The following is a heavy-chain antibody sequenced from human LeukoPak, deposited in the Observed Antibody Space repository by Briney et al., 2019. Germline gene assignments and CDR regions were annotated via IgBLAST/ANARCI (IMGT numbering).Heavy chain of an antibody. Sequence: SETLSLTCTVSGGSISSSSYYWGWIRQPPGKGLEWIGSIYYSGSTYYNPSLKSRVTISVDTSKNQFSLKLSSVTAADTAVYYCASRDTAMGLFDYWGQGTLFTVSS. CDR1: GGSISSSSYY. J-gene: IGHJ4*02. CDR3: ASRDTAMGLFDY. D-gene: IGHD5-18*01. CDR2: IYYSGST. V-gene: IGHV4-39*07.